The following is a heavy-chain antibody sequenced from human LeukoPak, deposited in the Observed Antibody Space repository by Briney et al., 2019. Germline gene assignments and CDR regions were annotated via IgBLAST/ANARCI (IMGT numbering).Heavy chain of an antibody. D-gene: IGHD3-10*01. Sequence: IPSETLSLTCAVSGGSIRSGGYSWSWIRQPPGKGLEWIGYIYHSGSTYYNPSLKSRVTISVDRSKNQFSLKLSSVTAADTAVYYCARYYYGSGSNRDDAFDIWGQGTMVTVSS. CDR3: ARYYYGSGSNRDDAFDI. V-gene: IGHV4-30-2*01. J-gene: IGHJ3*02. CDR2: IYHSGST. CDR1: GGSIRSGGYS.